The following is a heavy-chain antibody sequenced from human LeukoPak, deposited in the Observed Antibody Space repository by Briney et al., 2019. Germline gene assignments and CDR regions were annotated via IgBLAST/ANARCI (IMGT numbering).Heavy chain of an antibody. D-gene: IGHD2-21*02. J-gene: IGHJ3*02. CDR3: ARQIVVVTYAFDI. CDR1: GGSISSGGYY. V-gene: IGHV4-31*03. Sequence: PSETLSLTCTISGGSISSGGYYWSWIRQHPGKGLEWIGYIYYSGSTYYNPSLKSRVTISVDTSKNQFSLKLSSVTAADTAVYYCARQIVVVTYAFDIWGQGTMVTVSS. CDR2: IYYSGST.